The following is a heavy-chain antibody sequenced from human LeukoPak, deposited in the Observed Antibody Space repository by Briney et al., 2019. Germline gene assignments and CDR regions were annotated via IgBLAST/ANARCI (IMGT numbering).Heavy chain of an antibody. CDR3: ATVLGFGWSNTKGYFQH. Sequence: ASVKVSCKVSGYTLTELSMHWVRQAPGKGLEWMGGFDPEDGETIYAQKFQGRVTMTEDTSTDTAYMELSSLRSEDTAVYYCATVLGFGWSNTKGYFQHWGQGTLVTVSS. CDR1: GYTLTELS. J-gene: IGHJ1*01. CDR2: FDPEDGET. D-gene: IGHD6-19*01. V-gene: IGHV1-24*01.